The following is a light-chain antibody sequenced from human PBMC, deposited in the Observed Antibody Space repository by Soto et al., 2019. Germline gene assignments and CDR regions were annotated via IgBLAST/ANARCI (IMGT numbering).Light chain of an antibody. V-gene: IGLV2-8*01. Sequence: QSALTQPPSASGSPGQSVTIACTGTSSDIGNYNFVTWYQHHPGKAPKLMIYEVSKRPSGVPDRFSGSKSGNMASLTVSGLQAEDEADYYCSSYAGSNVVFGGGTKLTVL. CDR3: SSYAGSNVV. CDR2: EVS. J-gene: IGLJ2*01. CDR1: SSDIGNYNF.